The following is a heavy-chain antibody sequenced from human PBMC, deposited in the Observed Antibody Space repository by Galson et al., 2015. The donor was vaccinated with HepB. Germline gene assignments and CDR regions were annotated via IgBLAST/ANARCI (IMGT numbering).Heavy chain of an antibody. CDR1: GFPFSVYG. J-gene: IGHJ4*02. D-gene: IGHD3-22*01. CDR2: IRSDGSNE. V-gene: IGHV3-30*02. Sequence: SLRLSCAASGFPFSVYGMHWVRQAPGKGLEWVTFIRSDGSNEDYADSVKGRFTISRDNSKNTLYLLMNSLRPDDTAVYYCAKEGYDSSAYYLFPIDYWGQGTLVTVSS. CDR3: AKEGYDSSAYYLFPIDY.